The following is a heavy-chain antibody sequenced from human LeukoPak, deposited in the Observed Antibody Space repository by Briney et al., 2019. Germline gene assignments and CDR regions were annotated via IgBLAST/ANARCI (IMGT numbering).Heavy chain of an antibody. CDR1: GGSISMGGYY. CDR2: IYYSGST. V-gene: IGHV4-31*03. J-gene: IGHJ3*02. CDR3: ARAASSDDAVDI. Sequence: SQTLSLTCTVSGGSISMGGYYCSWIRQHPGKGLEWSGYIYYSGSTYYNPSLNRRVTISIDTSKNQFSLKLISVTATDTAVYYCARAASSDDAVDIWGQKTMVTVSS. D-gene: IGHD3-22*01.